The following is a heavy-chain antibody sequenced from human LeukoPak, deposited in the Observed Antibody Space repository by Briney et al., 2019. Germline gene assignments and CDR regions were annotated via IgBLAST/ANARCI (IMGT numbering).Heavy chain of an antibody. D-gene: IGHD1-26*01. Sequence: NPSETLSLTCSVSGASVNSFYWTWIRQAAGKGPEWIGRIYITGSADYNPSLKSRVTISLDKSNNEFSLKMNSVTAADTAVYSCARASGTYPNSLDSWGRGTLVIVSS. CDR2: IYITGSA. J-gene: IGHJ4*02. CDR1: GASVNSFY. CDR3: ARASGTYPNSLDS. V-gene: IGHV4-4*07.